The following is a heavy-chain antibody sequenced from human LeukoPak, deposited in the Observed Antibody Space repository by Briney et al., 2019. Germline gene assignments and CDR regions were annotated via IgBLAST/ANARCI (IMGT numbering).Heavy chain of an antibody. J-gene: IGHJ4*02. CDR1: GYTFTSYG. CDR3: ARDLGSSPLLLPQIGNFDY. CDR2: ISAHNGNT. Sequence: ASVKVSCKASGYTFTSYGISWVRQAPGQGLEWMGWISAHNGNTNYAQNLLGRVTMTTDTSTSTAYMELRSLRSDDTAVYYCARDLGSSPLLLPQIGNFDYWGQGTLVTVSS. V-gene: IGHV1-18*01. D-gene: IGHD2/OR15-2a*01.